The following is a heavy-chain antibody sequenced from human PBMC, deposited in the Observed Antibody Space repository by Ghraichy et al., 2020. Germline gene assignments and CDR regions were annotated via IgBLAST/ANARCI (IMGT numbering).Heavy chain of an antibody. CDR2: ISSSSSTI. CDR1: GFTFSSYS. J-gene: IGHJ4*02. V-gene: IGHV3-48*02. CDR3: ARAYCSGGSCYAGY. Sequence: GGSLRLSCAASGFTFSSYSMNWVRQAPGKGLEWVSYISSSSSTIYYADSVKGRFTISRDNAKNSLYLQMNSLRDEDTAVYYCARAYCSGGSCYAGYWGQGTLVTVSS. D-gene: IGHD2-15*01.